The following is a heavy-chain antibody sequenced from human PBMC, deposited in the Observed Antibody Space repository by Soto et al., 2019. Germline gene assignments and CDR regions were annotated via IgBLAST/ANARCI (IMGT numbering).Heavy chain of an antibody. J-gene: IGHJ4*02. CDR3: AKDRREMATPKGYFDY. Sequence: QVQLVESGGGVVQPGRSLRLSCAASGFTFSSYGMHWVRQAPGKGLEWVAVISYDGSNKYYADSVKGRFTISRDNSKNTLYLQMNSLRAEDTAVYYCAKDRREMATPKGYFDYWGQGTLVTVSS. V-gene: IGHV3-30*18. D-gene: IGHD5-12*01. CDR1: GFTFSSYG. CDR2: ISYDGSNK.